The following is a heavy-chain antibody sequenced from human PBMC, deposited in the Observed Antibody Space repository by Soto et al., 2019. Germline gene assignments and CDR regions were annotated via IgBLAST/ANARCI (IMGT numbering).Heavy chain of an antibody. D-gene: IGHD4-17*01. Sequence: EVQLVESGGGLVQPGGSLRLSCAASGFTFSSYSMNWVRQAPGKGLEWVSYISSSSSTIYYADSVKGRFTISRDNAKNSLYLQMHSLRDEDTAVYSCARVGYGVCFDYWGQGTLVTVSS. V-gene: IGHV3-48*02. CDR2: ISSSSSTI. CDR1: GFTFSSYS. CDR3: ARVGYGVCFDY. J-gene: IGHJ4*02.